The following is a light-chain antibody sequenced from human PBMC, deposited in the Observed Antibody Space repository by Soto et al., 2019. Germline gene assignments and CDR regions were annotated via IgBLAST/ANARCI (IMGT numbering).Light chain of an antibody. CDR3: QQYNNCPPWT. CDR1: QSVRSSY. Sequence: MSHSPGTLSFSPGERATLSCRARQSVRSSYFAWYQQKPGQAPRLLIFGASTRAPGIPDRFSGSGSGTEFTLTISGLQSEDFAVYYCQQYNNCPPWTFGQGTKVDTK. CDR2: GAS. J-gene: IGKJ1*01. V-gene: IGKV3D-15*01.